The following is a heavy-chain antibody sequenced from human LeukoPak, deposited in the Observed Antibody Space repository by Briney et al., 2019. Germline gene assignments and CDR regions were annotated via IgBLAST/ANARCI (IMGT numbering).Heavy chain of an antibody. CDR1: GFTFSNYA. CDR3: AKDPHVLRFLEWLSAFDY. V-gene: IGHV3-23*01. CDR2: ISGSGDST. Sequence: GGSLRLSCAASGFTFSNYAMSWVRQAPGKGLECVSAISGSGDSTYYADSVKGRFTISRDNSKNTLYLQMNSLRAEDTAVYYCAKDPHVLRFLEWLSAFDYWGQGTLVTVSS. D-gene: IGHD3-3*01. J-gene: IGHJ4*02.